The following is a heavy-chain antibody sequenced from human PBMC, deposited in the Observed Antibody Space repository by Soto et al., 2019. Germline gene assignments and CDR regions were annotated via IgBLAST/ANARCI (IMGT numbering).Heavy chain of an antibody. CDR1: GFSLTSSGVG. J-gene: IGHJ4*02. Sequence: KSGPTLVNPTQTLTLTCTFSGFSLTSSGVGVGWIRQSPGKVLEHLALIYWDDDKCYSPSLKSRLTITKDISENQVVLTMTNMDPMDTGTYYCTRSRGPLDYWGQGAQVTVSS. CDR3: TRSRGPLDY. D-gene: IGHD3-10*01. CDR2: IYWDDDK. V-gene: IGHV2-5*02.